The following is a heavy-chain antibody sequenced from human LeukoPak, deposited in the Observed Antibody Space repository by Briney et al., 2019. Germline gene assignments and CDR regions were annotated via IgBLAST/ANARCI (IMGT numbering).Heavy chain of an antibody. CDR1: GFTFSSYA. Sequence: GGSLRLSCAASGFTFSSYAMSWVRQAPGKGLEWVSAISGSGGSTYYADSVKGRFTISRDNSKNTLYLQMNSLRAEDTAVYCCARDDCSSTSCYVGWFDPWGQGTLVTVSS. CDR3: ARDDCSSTSCYVGWFDP. CDR2: ISGSGGST. D-gene: IGHD2-2*01. J-gene: IGHJ5*02. V-gene: IGHV3-23*01.